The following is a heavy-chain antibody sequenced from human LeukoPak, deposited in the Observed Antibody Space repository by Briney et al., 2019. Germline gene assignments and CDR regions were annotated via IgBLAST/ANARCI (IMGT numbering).Heavy chain of an antibody. CDR1: GFTFSSYW. CDR2: IKQDGSEK. Sequence: PGGSLRLSCTASGFTFSSYWMNWVRQAPGKGLEWVANIKQDGSEKYYVDSVKGRFTISRDNAKKSLYLQMNSLRAEDTAVYYCARDGLPFDFWGQGTLVTVSS. V-gene: IGHV3-7*05. J-gene: IGHJ4*02. D-gene: IGHD3/OR15-3a*01. CDR3: ARDGLPFDF.